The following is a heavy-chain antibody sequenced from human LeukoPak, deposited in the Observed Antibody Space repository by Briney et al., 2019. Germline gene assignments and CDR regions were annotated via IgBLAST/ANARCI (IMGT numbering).Heavy chain of an antibody. V-gene: IGHV4-34*01. CDR2: INRVGGS. CDR1: GGSFSDHY. Sequence: SETLALTCAVPGGSFSDHYWNWIRQPPGKGLEWIGEINRVGGSNYNPSFMSRVSISVEATKNKFLLKLSTVTAADTAVYYCWRGLELPRWGQATPATAS. D-gene: IGHD1-7*01. CDR3: WRGLELPR. J-gene: IGHJ6*01.